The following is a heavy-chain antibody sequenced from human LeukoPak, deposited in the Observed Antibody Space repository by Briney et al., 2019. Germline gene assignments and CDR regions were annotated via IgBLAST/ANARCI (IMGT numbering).Heavy chain of an antibody. CDR2: IIPIFGTA. J-gene: IGHJ4*02. Sequence: GSSVKVSCKASGGTFGSYAISWVRQAPGQGLEWMGGIIPIFGTANYAQKFQGRVTITTDESTSTAYMELSSLRPEDTAVYYCARGGPILTYSGSYYPKNFDYWGQGTLVTVSS. CDR1: GGTFGSYA. D-gene: IGHD1-26*01. V-gene: IGHV1-69*05. CDR3: ARGGPILTYSGSYYPKNFDY.